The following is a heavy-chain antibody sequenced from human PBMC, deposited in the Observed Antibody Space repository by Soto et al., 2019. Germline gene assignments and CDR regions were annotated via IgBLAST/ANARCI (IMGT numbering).Heavy chain of an antibody. CDR1: GVSLSSSGHY. V-gene: IGHV4-31*03. CDR3: ALVKFLDV. CDR2: IDYSGRT. D-gene: IGHD1-26*01. Sequence: QVQLQESGPGLVKPSQTLSLTCTVSGVSLSSSGHYWNWVRQHPGKGLEWVGYIDYSGRTYYNPSLQSRLVMSIDPSKNQFSLNLNSVTAADTALYFCALVKFLDVWGRGTTVTVSS. J-gene: IGHJ6*04.